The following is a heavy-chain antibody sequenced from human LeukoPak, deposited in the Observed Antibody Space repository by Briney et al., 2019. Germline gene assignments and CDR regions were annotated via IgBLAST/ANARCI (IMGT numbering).Heavy chain of an antibody. J-gene: IGHJ4*02. CDR2: IYSDGSST. CDR3: ARPSFPSVCYDSSGNQYY. V-gene: IGHV3-74*01. CDR1: GFTFSTYW. D-gene: IGHD3-22*01. Sequence: GGSLRLSCAASGFTFSTYWMHWVRQAPGKGLVWVLRIYSDGSSTSYADSVKGRFSISRDKAKNTLYLHIKSLRAPDTALYYCARPSFPSVCYDSSGNQYYWGQVTLVTVSS.